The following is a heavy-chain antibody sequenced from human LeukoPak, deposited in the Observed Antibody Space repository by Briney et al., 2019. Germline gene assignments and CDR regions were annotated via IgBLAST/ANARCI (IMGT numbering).Heavy chain of an antibody. CDR1: GGSISSYY. CDR3: ARDRGSGWYNFDY. V-gene: IGHV4-59*12. D-gene: IGHD6-19*01. J-gene: IGHJ4*02. Sequence: SETLSLTCTVSGGSISSYYWSWIRQPPGKGLEWIGYIYYSGSTYSNPSLKSRVTISIDTSKNQFSLKLSSVTAADTAVYYCARDRGSGWYNFDYWGQGTLVTVSS. CDR2: IYYSGST.